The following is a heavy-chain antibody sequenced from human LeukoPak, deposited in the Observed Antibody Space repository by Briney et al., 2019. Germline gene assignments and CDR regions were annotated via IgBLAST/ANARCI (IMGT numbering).Heavy chain of an antibody. D-gene: IGHD3-3*01. CDR2: INRSGGST. CDR3: ANTVGLTGDYDFWGGYDWGNWFDP. V-gene: IGHV3-23*01. J-gene: IGHJ5*02. CDR1: GFTFSSYS. Sequence: GGSLRLSCAASGFTFSSYSMSWVRQAPGKGLEWIGAINRSGGSTYYADTVKGRFTISRDTSKNTLYLQMNSLRAEDTAVYYCANTVGLTGDYDFWGGYDWGNWFDPWGQGTLVTVSS.